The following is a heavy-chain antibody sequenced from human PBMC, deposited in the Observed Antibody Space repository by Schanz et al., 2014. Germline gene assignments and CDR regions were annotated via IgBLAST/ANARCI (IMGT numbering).Heavy chain of an antibody. CDR1: GFGFSSYS. J-gene: IGHJ3*02. D-gene: IGHD4-17*01. CDR3: ARKMKLGVYGGKGHDSLDI. CDR2: IYIGGNT. V-gene: IGHV3-66*01. Sequence: VQLVESGGGVVQPGRSLRLSCAASGFGFSSYSMNWVRQAPGKGLEWVSFIYIGGNTYYADSVKGRFTISRDNSKNTLFLQMNTLRAEDTAVYYCARKMKLGVYGGKGHDSLDIWDQGTMVTVSS.